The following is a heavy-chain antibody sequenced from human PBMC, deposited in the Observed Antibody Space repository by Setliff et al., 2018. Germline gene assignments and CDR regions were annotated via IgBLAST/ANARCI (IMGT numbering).Heavy chain of an antibody. D-gene: IGHD1-26*01. Sequence: SETLSLTCAVYGGSFSGYYWSWLRQPPGKGLEWIGEINHSGSTNYNPSLKSRVTISVDTSKNQFSLKLTSVSAADTAVYYCARWGENSGRPDWRAFDIWGQGTMVTVSS. J-gene: IGHJ3*02. CDR1: GGSFSGYY. V-gene: IGHV4-34*01. CDR3: ARWGENSGRPDWRAFDI. CDR2: INHSGST.